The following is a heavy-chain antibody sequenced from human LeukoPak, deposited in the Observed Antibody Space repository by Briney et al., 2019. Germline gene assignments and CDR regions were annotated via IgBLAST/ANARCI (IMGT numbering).Heavy chain of an antibody. CDR2: IRYDGSNK. J-gene: IGHJ6*03. Sequence: GGSLRLSCAASGFTFSSYGMHWVRQAPGKGLEWVAFIRYDGSNKYYADSVKGRFTISRDNSKNPLYLQMNSLRAEDTAVYYCAKVESSWYLSYYYYMDVWGKGTTVTVSS. CDR1: GFTFSSYG. V-gene: IGHV3-30*02. D-gene: IGHD6-13*01. CDR3: AKVESSWYLSYYYYMDV.